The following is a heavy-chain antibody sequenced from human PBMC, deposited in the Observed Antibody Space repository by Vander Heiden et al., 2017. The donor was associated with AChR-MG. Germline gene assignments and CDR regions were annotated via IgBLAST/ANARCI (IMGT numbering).Heavy chain of an antibody. Sequence: QVQLVQSGAEVKKPGSSVKVPGKASGGPFSRYASSWVRKGPGQGLELMGGIITIFGTANYAQKFKGRVTITADESTSTAYRELSSLRSEDTAVYYCARGLVVPAAPHYYYYMDVWGKGTTVTVSS. J-gene: IGHJ6*03. D-gene: IGHD2-2*01. CDR3: ARGLVVPAAPHYYYYMDV. CDR1: GGPFSRYA. V-gene: IGHV1-69*01. CDR2: IITIFGTA.